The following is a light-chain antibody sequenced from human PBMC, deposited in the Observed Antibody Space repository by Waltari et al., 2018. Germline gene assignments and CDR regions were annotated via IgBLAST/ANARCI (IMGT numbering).Light chain of an antibody. CDR1: QDINKW. CDR3: QQYDSAPYT. J-gene: IGKJ2*01. Sequence: DIQMTQSPSSLSTSVGDRVTITCRASQDINKWLAWYQQKPGKAPKLLIFKASTLEIGVPSRFSGSGSGTEFTLTISSLRPEDFATYYCQQYDSAPYTFGQGTNVEI. CDR2: KAS. V-gene: IGKV1-5*03.